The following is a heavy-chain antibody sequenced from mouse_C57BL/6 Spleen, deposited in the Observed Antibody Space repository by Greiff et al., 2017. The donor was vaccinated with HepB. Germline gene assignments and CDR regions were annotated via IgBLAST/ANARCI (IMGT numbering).Heavy chain of an antibody. V-gene: IGHV1-59*01. CDR3: ARRVGYDYDGGTWFAY. Sequence: QVQLQQPGAELVRPGTSVKLSCKASGYTFTSYWMHWVKQRPGQGLEWIGVIDPSDSYTNYNQKFKGKATLTVDTSSSTAYMQLSSLTSEDSAVYYCARRVGYDYDGGTWFAYWGQGTLVTVSA. CDR1: GYTFTSYW. D-gene: IGHD2-4*01. J-gene: IGHJ3*01. CDR2: IDPSDSYT.